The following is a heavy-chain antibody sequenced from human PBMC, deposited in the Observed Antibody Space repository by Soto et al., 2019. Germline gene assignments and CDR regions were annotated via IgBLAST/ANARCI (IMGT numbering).Heavy chain of an antibody. Sequence: LTCTFSGFSLSTSGVGVGWIRQPPGKALEWLALIYWDDDKRYSPSLKSRLTITKDTSKNQVVLTMTSMDPVDTATYYCARQYYDFWSGQDNNWFDPWGQGTLVTVSS. CDR1: GFSLSTSGVG. D-gene: IGHD3-3*01. J-gene: IGHJ5*02. CDR2: IYWDDDK. V-gene: IGHV2-5*02. CDR3: ARQYYDFWSGQDNNWFDP.